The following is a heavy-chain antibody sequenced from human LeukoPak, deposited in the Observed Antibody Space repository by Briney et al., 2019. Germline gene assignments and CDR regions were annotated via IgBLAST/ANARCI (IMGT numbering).Heavy chain of an antibody. V-gene: IGHV3-21*01. CDR2: ISSSSSYI. Sequence: NPGGSLRLSCAASGFTFSSYSMNWVRQAPGKGLEWVSSISSSSSYIYYADSVKGRFTISRDNAKNSLYLQMNSLRAEDTAVYYCAREEGIAAAGTGYWGQGTLVTVSS. D-gene: IGHD6-13*01. CDR3: AREEGIAAAGTGY. J-gene: IGHJ4*02. CDR1: GFTFSSYS.